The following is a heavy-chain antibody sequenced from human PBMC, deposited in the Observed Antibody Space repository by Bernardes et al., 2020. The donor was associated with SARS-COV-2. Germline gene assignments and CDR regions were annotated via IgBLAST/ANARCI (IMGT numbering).Heavy chain of an antibody. CDR3: ARRPATNWSLDY. Sequence: GGSLRLSCAASGFTVSDNYMSWVRQTPGKGLEWVSVIYRGGSTYYADSVKGRFTISRDNSKNTLYLQMNSLRAEDTAVYNCARRPATNWSLDYWGQGTLVTVSS. V-gene: IGHV3-53*01. CDR1: GFTVSDNY. CDR2: IYRGGST. J-gene: IGHJ4*02. D-gene: IGHD1-1*01.